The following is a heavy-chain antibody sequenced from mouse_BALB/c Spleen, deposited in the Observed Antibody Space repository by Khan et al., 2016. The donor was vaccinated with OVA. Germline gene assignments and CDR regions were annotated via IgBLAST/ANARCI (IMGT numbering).Heavy chain of an antibody. CDR1: GYTFTNYG. Sequence: QIQLVQSGPELKKPGETVKISCKASGYTFTNYGMNWVKQAPGKGLKWMGWIITYTGEPTYADDFKGRFAFSLETSASTAYLQINNLKNEDTATYFCASGGYWYVDVWGAGTTVTVSS. J-gene: IGHJ1*01. V-gene: IGHV9-3-1*01. CDR2: IITYTGEP. CDR3: ASGGYWYVDV. D-gene: IGHD1-1*02.